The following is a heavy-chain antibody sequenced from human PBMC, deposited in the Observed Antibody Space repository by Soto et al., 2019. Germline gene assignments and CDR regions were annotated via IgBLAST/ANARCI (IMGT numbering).Heavy chain of an antibody. CDR1: GFTFHIYP. CDR2: ISRGADDT. CDR3: XXXXXXXLPEDY. J-gene: IGHJ4*02. Sequence: EVQLLESGGGLVQPGGSLRLSCAASGFTFHIYPMTWVRQTPGKGLEWVSTISRGADDTQYADSVKGRFTLTRDDSKXXXXXXXXXXXXXXXXXXXXXXXXXXXLPEDYWGQGTLVTVSS. D-gene: IGHD2-15*01. V-gene: IGHV3-23*01.